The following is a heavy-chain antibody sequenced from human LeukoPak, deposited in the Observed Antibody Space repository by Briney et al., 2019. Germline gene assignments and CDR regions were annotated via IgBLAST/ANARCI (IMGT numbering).Heavy chain of an antibody. CDR2: IYPSGST. D-gene: IGHD2-15*01. J-gene: IGHJ6*03. CDR1: GGSISSYY. Sequence: PSETLSLTCTVSGGSISSYYWSWIRQPAGKGLEWIGRIYPSGSTNYNPSLKSRLTMSVDTSKNQFSLKLTSVTAADTAVYYCARELVAATPTYYYYYMDVWGKGTTVTVSS. CDR3: ARELVAATPTYYYYYMDV. V-gene: IGHV4-4*07.